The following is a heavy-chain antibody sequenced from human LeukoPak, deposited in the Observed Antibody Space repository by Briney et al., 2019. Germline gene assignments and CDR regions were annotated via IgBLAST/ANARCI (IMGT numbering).Heavy chain of an antibody. CDR2: ISYDGSNK. Sequence: PGGSLRLSCAASGFTFSSYAMHWVRQAPGKGLEWVAVISYDGSNKYYADSVKGRFTISRDNSKNTLYLQMNSLRAEDTAVYYCARGQVWFNHYYYGMDVWGQGTTVTVSS. CDR1: GFTFSSYA. V-gene: IGHV3-30-3*01. J-gene: IGHJ6*02. CDR3: ARGQVWFNHYYYGMDV. D-gene: IGHD5-18*01.